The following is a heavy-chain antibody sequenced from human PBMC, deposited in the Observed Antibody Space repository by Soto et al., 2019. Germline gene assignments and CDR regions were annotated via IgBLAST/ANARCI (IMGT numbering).Heavy chain of an antibody. CDR2: VHASGST. CDR3: ARSFRGLT. D-gene: IGHD3-10*01. Sequence: QVQLQESGPGLVKPSETLSLTCTVSGDSVSSAHYYYSWTRQPPGKGLEWIGYVHASGSTVYDPSLKSRVTISLDTSRNQFSLELTSVTAADTAVYYCARSFRGLTWGQGTLVTVSS. J-gene: IGHJ5*01. CDR1: GDSVSSAHYY. V-gene: IGHV4-61*01.